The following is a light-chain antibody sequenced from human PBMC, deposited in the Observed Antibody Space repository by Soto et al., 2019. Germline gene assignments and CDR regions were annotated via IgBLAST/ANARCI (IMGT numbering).Light chain of an antibody. J-gene: IGKJ1*01. CDR3: QQYNSYSRT. CDR1: QYINTR. CDR2: QTS. V-gene: IGKV3-11*01. Sequence: EIVLTQSPATLSSFPGDRVTLSCRASQYINTRLAWYQHRPGQAPRLLIYQTSIRAAGIPARFSGSGSGTDFTLTISRLEPEDFATYYCQQYNSYSRTFGQGTKVDIK.